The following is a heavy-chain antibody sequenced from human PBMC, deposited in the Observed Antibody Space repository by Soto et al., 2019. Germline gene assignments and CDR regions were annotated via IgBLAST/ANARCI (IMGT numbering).Heavy chain of an antibody. D-gene: IGHD5-12*01. CDR3: AREESKWPAAGFYYYYYGMDV. Sequence: GASVKVSCKASGYTFTSYDINWVRQATGQGLEWMGWMNPNSGNTGYAQKFQGRVTMTRNTSISTAYMELSRLRSDDTAVYYCAREESKWPAAGFYYYYYGMDVWGQGTTVTVSS. CDR1: GYTFTSYD. CDR2: MNPNSGNT. V-gene: IGHV1-8*01. J-gene: IGHJ6*02.